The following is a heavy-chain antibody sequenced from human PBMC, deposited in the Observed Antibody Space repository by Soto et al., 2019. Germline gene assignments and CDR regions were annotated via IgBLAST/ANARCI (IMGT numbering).Heavy chain of an antibody. CDR1: GFTFSSYA. Sequence: GGSLRLSCAASGFTFSSYAMSWVRQAPGKGLEWVSAISGSGGSIYYADSVKGRFTISRDNSKNTLYLQMNSLRAEDTAVYYCAKGRYCSSTSCYMDLDYWGQGTLVTVSS. J-gene: IGHJ4*02. V-gene: IGHV3-23*01. D-gene: IGHD2-2*02. CDR2: ISGSGGSI. CDR3: AKGRYCSSTSCYMDLDY.